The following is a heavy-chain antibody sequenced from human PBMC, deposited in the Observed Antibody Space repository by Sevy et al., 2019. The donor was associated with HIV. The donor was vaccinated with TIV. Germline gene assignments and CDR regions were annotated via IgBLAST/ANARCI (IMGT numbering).Heavy chain of an antibody. CDR3: ASLVDIVVVPAARGTRRAFDI. CDR1: GGTFSSYA. D-gene: IGHD2-2*01. Sequence: ASVKVSCKASGGTFSSYAISWVRQAPGQGLEWMGGIIPIFGTANYAQKFQGRVTITADEYTSTAYMELSSLRSEDTAVYYCASLVDIVVVPAARGTRRAFDIWGQGTMVTVSS. J-gene: IGHJ3*02. CDR2: IIPIFGTA. V-gene: IGHV1-69*13.